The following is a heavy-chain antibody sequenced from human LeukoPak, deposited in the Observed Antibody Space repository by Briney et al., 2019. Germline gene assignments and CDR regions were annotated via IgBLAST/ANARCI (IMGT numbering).Heavy chain of an antibody. D-gene: IGHD2-21*01. CDR1: GGTFSSYA. J-gene: IGHJ4*02. Sequence: SVKVSCKASGGTFSSYAISWVRLAPGQGLEWMGGIIPIFGTANYAQKFQGRVTITTDESTSTAYMELSSLRSEDTAVYYCARVSRREGYYHPFDYWGQGTLVTVSS. V-gene: IGHV1-69*05. CDR2: IIPIFGTA. CDR3: ARVSRREGYYHPFDY.